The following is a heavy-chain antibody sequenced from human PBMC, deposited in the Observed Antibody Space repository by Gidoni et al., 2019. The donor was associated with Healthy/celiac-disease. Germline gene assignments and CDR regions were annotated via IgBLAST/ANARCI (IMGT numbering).Heavy chain of an antibody. D-gene: IGHD3-3*01. CDR1: GGSFSGYY. CDR3: ARGGPGFWSGYYNY. J-gene: IGHJ4*02. CDR2: INHSGST. V-gene: IGHV4-34*01. Sequence: QVQLQQWGAGLLKPSETLSLTCAVYGGSFSGYYWSWIRQPPGKGLEWIGEINHSGSTNYNPSLKSRVTISVDTSKNQFSLKLSSVTAADTAVYYCARGGPGFWSGYYNYWGQGTLVTVSS.